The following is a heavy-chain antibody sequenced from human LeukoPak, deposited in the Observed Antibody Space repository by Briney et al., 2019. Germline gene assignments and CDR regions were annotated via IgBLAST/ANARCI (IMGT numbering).Heavy chain of an antibody. J-gene: IGHJ4*02. D-gene: IGHD3-22*01. V-gene: IGHV3-23*01. Sequence: GGSLRLSCAASGFTFGTYGMSWVRQAPGKGLEWVSAIKGSSGNTYYADSVKGRFTISRDTSKDTLYLQMNSLRAEDTAVYYCARHYDNDGYYYAYFDYWSQGTLVTVSS. CDR1: GFTFGTYG. CDR2: IKGSSGNT. CDR3: ARHYDNDGYYYAYFDY.